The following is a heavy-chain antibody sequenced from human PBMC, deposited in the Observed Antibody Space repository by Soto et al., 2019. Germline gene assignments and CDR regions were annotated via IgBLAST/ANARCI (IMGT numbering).Heavy chain of an antibody. J-gene: IGHJ6*02. Sequence: SQTLSLTCAISGDSVSSNSAAWNWIRQSPSRGLEWLGRTYYRSKWYNDYAVSVKSRITINPDTSKNQFSLQLNSVTPEDTAVYYCVRLNRGITGTTTYYYGMDVWGQGTTVTVSS. CDR1: GDSVSSNSAA. V-gene: IGHV6-1*01. CDR3: VRLNRGITGTTTYYYGMDV. D-gene: IGHD1-20*01. CDR2: TYYRSKWYN.